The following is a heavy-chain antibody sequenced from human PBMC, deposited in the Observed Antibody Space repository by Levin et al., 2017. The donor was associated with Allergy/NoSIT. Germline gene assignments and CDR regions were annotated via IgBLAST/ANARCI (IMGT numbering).Heavy chain of an antibody. Sequence: GESLKISCAASGFTFSSYGMHWVRQAPGKGLEWVAVIWYDGSNKYYADSVKGRFTISRDNSKNTLYLQMNSLRAEDTAVYYCASGKGAAAGTAPSLLDYWGQGTLVTVSS. D-gene: IGHD6-13*01. CDR3: ASGKGAAAGTAPSLLDY. V-gene: IGHV3-33*01. CDR2: IWYDGSNK. CDR1: GFTFSSYG. J-gene: IGHJ4*02.